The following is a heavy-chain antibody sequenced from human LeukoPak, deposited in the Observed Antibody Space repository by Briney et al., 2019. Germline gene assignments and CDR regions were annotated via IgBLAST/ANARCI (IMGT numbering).Heavy chain of an antibody. CDR1: VFTLSSYW. V-gene: IGHV3-7*05. J-gene: IGHJ4*02. CDR3: ARAGGGYRLDY. CDR2: IKQDGSEK. Sequence: GGSLRLSCAVSVFTLSSYWMSWVRQAPGKGLEWVANIKQDGSEKYYVDSVKGRFTISRDNAKNSLYLQMNSLRAEDTAVCYCARAGGGYRLDYWGQGTLVTVSS. D-gene: IGHD1-26*01.